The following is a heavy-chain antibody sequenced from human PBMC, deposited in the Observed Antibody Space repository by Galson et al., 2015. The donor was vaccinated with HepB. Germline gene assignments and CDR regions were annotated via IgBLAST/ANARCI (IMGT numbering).Heavy chain of an antibody. Sequence: SVKVSCKASGGTFSSYAISWVRQAPGQGLEWMGGIIPIFGTANYAQKFQGRVTITADESTSTAYMELSSLRSEDTAVYYCARGVQGVIDYYYYYMDVWGKGTTVTVSS. CDR1: GGTFSSYA. V-gene: IGHV1-69*13. D-gene: IGHD3-10*02. J-gene: IGHJ6*03. CDR2: IIPIFGTA. CDR3: ARGVQGVIDYYYYYMDV.